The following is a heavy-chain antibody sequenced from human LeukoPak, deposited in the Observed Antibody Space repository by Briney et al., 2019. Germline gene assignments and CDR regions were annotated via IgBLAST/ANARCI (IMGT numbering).Heavy chain of an antibody. CDR1: GGSISSGDYY. J-gene: IGHJ6*03. Sequence: SETLSLTCTVPGGSISSGDYYWSWIRQPPGKGLEWIGYIYYSGSTYYNPSLKSRVTISVDTSKNQFSLKLSSVTAADTAVYYCARGGRKLGATTGDYYYYMDVWGKGTTVTVSS. CDR2: IYYSGST. V-gene: IGHV4-30-4*08. CDR3: ARGGRKLGATTGDYYYYMDV. D-gene: IGHD1-26*01.